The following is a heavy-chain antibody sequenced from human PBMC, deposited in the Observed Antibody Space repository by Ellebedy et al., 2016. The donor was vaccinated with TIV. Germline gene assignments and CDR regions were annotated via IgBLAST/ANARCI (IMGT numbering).Heavy chain of an antibody. D-gene: IGHD6-13*01. CDR1: GGSISSYY. CDR2: INHSGST. J-gene: IGHJ6*02. V-gene: IGHV4-34*01. Sequence: SETLSLTCTVSGGSISSYYWSWIRQPPGKGLEWIGEINHSGSTNYNPSLKSRVTISVDTSKNQFSLKLSSVTAADTAVYYCARGSSSWYGIYYYYGMDVWGQGTTVTVSS. CDR3: ARGSSSWYGIYYYYGMDV.